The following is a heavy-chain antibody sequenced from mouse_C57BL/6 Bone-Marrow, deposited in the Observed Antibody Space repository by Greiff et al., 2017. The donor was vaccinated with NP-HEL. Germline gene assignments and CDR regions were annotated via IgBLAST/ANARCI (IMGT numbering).Heavy chain of an antibody. J-gene: IGHJ4*01. CDR1: GFTFSDYG. V-gene: IGHV5-15*01. CDR2: ISNLAYSI. CDR3: ARLHYDYDEVYAMDY. D-gene: IGHD2-4*01. Sequence: EVMLVESGGGLVQPGGSLKLSCAASGFTFSDYGMAWVRQAPRKGPEWVAFISNLAYSIYYADTVTGRFTISRENAKNTLYLEMSSLRSEDTAMYYCARLHYDYDEVYAMDYWGQGTSVTVSS.